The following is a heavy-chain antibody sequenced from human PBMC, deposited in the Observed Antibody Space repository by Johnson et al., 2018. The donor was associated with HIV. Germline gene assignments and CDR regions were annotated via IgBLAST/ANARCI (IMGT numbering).Heavy chain of an antibody. CDR3: ARYSGSARAFDI. Sequence: VQLVESGGGLVQPGGSLRLSCAASGFTFSSYMSWVRQAPGKGLEWVSVIYSGGTTYYADSVRGRFTISRDNSKNTLYLQMNSLRAEDTAVYYCARYSGSARAFDIWGQGTMVTVSS. J-gene: IGHJ3*02. D-gene: IGHD1-26*01. CDR2: IYSGGTT. CDR1: GFTFSSY. V-gene: IGHV3-66*01.